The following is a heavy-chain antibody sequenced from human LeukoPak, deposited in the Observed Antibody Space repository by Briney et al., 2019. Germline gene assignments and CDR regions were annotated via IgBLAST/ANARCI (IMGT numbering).Heavy chain of an antibody. J-gene: IGHJ4*02. V-gene: IGHV1-18*01. Sequence: GASVKLSCKATGYTLTSYGLSWVRQAPGQGLEWMGWITPYNGYAKYAQKFQGRVSMTTDTSTSTAYMELRSLRSDDTAVYYCARNISAGVDHWGQGTLVTVSS. D-gene: IGHD6-19*01. CDR2: ITPYNGYA. CDR1: GYTLTSYG. CDR3: ARNISAGVDH.